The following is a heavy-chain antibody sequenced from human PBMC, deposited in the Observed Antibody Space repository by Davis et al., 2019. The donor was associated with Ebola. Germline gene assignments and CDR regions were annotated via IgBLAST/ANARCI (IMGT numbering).Heavy chain of an antibody. CDR2: ISYDGSNK. CDR3: AKARIAVAGTVSFDY. V-gene: IGHV3-30-3*01. CDR1: GFTFSSYA. D-gene: IGHD6-19*01. Sequence: GESLKISCAASGFTFSSYAMHWVRQAPGKGLEWVAVISYDGSNKYYADSVKGRFTISRDNSKNTLYLQMNSLRAEDTAVYYCAKARIAVAGTVSFDYWGQGTLVTVSS. J-gene: IGHJ4*02.